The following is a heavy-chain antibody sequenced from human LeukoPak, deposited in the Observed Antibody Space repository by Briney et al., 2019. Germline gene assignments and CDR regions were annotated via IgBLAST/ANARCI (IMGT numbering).Heavy chain of an antibody. J-gene: IGHJ5*02. CDR1: GFTFNNYG. D-gene: IGHD2-8*02. CDR2: IWYDGSTK. Sequence: GGSLRLSCAASGFTFNNYGMHWVRQAPGKGLEWVAFIWYDGSTKYYADSVKGRFSISRDNSQNTLYLQMNSLSSEDTAVYYCARAGGVESRGDFLNWFDPWGQGTLVTVSS. CDR3: ARAGGVESRGDFLNWFDP. V-gene: IGHV3-33*01.